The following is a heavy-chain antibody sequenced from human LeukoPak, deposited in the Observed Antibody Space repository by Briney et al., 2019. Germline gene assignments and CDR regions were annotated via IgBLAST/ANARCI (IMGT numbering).Heavy chain of an antibody. CDR1: GYTFTSYY. J-gene: IGHJ4*02. CDR3: ARNYYDSTTTYHFDY. V-gene: IGHV1-46*01. CDR2: INPSGGST. Sequence: ASVKVSCKASGYTFTSYYMHWVRHAPGQGLEWMGIINPSGGSTSYAQKFQGRVTMTRDTSTSTVYMELSSLRSEDTAVYYCARNYYDSTTTYHFDYWGQGTLGTVSS. D-gene: IGHD3-22*01.